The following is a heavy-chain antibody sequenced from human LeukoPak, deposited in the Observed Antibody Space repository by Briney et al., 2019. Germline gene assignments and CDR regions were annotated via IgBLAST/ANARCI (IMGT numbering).Heavy chain of an antibody. V-gene: IGHV3-30-3*01. Sequence: VGCLRLSCAASGFTSGGYAMHWGREGPGERLGWVSLISYAVNNKYYADSVKGRFTTARDHSQNTLYLQMNSLRAEDTAVYDCAREGDPSSSWYVAECWGQGTLVAVSS. D-gene: IGHD6-13*01. CDR1: GFTSGGYA. CDR2: ISYAVNNK. CDR3: AREGDPSSSWYVAEC. J-gene: IGHJ4*02.